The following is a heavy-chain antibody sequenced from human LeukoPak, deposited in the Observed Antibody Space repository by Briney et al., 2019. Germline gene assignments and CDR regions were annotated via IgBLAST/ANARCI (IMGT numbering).Heavy chain of an antibody. V-gene: IGHV3-11*03. CDR3: ARNAYGAQTPSDV. D-gene: IGHD4-17*01. CDR2: INPSSGDT. J-gene: IGHJ6*02. Sequence: RGSLTLSWAPSGFTFSHYYMSWIRHAPGKGLEWVSYINPSSGDTPYADSVRGRFTISRENAKNSLYLQMHSRRAEDTAVYYCARNAYGAQTPSDVWGQGTTVTVSS. CDR1: GFTFSHYY.